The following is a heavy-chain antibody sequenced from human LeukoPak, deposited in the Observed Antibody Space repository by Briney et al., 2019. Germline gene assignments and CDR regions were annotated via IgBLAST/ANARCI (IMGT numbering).Heavy chain of an antibody. CDR1: GGSISSGDYY. J-gene: IGHJ5*02. CDR2: IYYSGST. V-gene: IGHV4-30-4*01. CDR3: ARASVVAAGGPWFDP. D-gene: IGHD2-15*01. Sequence: SQTLSLTCTVSGGSISSGDYYWSWIRQPPGKGLEWIGSIYYSGSTYYNPSLKSRVTISVDTSKNQFSLKLGSVTAADTAVYYCARASVVAAGGPWFDPWGQGTLVTVSS.